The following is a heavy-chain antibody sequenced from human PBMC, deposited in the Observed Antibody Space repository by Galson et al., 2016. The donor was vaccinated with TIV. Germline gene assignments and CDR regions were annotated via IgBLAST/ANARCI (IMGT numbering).Heavy chain of an antibody. Sequence: CAISGDSVSSTSAAWNWIRQSPSRGLEWLGRTYYRSTWYNDYAASLKRRITINPDTSKNQFSLQLTSVTPEDAAVYYCARGAASVFGVVMTIDYWGQGTLVAVSS. CDR1: GDSVSSTSAA. V-gene: IGHV6-1*01. D-gene: IGHD3-3*01. CDR2: TYYRSTWYN. J-gene: IGHJ4*02. CDR3: ARGAASVFGVVMTIDY.